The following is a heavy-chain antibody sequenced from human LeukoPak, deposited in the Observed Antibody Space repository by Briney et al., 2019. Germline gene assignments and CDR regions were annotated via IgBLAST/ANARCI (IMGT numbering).Heavy chain of an antibody. CDR3: VRESRPGGAMGLYHNLDY. CDR1: GFTFSRYD. Sequence: PGGSLRLSCAASGFTFSRYDMHWVRQATGKGLEWVSAIGTADDTYYGDSVKGRFTISRGNTKNLLFLEMNNLRGDDTAIYYCVRESRPGGAMGLYHNLDYWGQGTLVAVSS. D-gene: IGHD1-1*01. J-gene: IGHJ4*02. CDR2: IGTADDT. V-gene: IGHV3-13*01.